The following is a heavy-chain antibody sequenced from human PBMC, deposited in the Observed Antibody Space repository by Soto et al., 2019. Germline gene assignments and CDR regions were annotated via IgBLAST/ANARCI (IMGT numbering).Heavy chain of an antibody. CDR2: ISYDGSNK. Sequence: GGSLRLSCAASGFTFSSYGMHWVRQAPGKGLEWVAVISYDGSNKYYADSVKGRFTISRDNSKNTLYLQMNSLRAEDTAVYYCAKEGQYYDILTGYRSYYGMDVWGQGTTVTVSS. D-gene: IGHD3-9*01. CDR3: AKEGQYYDILTGYRSYYGMDV. CDR1: GFTFSSYG. J-gene: IGHJ6*02. V-gene: IGHV3-30*18.